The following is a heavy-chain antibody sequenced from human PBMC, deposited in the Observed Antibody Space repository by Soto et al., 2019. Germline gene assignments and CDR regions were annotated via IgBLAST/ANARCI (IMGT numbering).Heavy chain of an antibody. CDR1: GGTFSSYA. J-gene: IGHJ6*02. CDR2: IIPIFGTA. Sequence: SVKVSCKASGGTFSSYAISWVRQAPGQGLEWMGGIIPIFGTANYAQKFQGRVTIIADKSTSTAYMELSSLRSEDTAVYYCARKPYYYDSSGYPLYYYYGMDVWGQGTTVTVSS. CDR3: ARKPYYYDSSGYPLYYYYGMDV. V-gene: IGHV1-69*06. D-gene: IGHD3-22*01.